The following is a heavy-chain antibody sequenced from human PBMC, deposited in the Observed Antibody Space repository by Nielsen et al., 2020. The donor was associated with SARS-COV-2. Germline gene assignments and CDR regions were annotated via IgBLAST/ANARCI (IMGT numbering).Heavy chain of an antibody. D-gene: IGHD3-10*01. CDR2: INHSGST. V-gene: IGHV4-34*01. J-gene: IGHJ4*02. Sequence: SETLSLTCAVYGWSFSGYYWSWIRQPPGKGLEWIGEINHSGSTNYNPSLKSRVTTSVDTSKNQSSLNLSSVTAADSAAYYCARHYGSGRGFYFYYWGQGTRVTVYS. CDR1: GWSFSGYY. CDR3: ARHYGSGRGFYFYY.